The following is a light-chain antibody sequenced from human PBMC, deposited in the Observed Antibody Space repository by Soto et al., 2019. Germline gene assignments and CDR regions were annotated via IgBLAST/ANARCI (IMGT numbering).Light chain of an antibody. CDR1: SSDVGGYKF. Sequence: QSALTQPASVSASPGQSITISCTGTSSDVGGYKFVSWYQHHPGKAPKLMIYEVNNRPSGVSNRFSGSKSGNTASLTISGLQPEDEADYYCSSFVASNNLRVFGTGTKLTVL. V-gene: IGLV2-14*01. CDR2: EVN. J-gene: IGLJ1*01. CDR3: SSFVASNNLRV.